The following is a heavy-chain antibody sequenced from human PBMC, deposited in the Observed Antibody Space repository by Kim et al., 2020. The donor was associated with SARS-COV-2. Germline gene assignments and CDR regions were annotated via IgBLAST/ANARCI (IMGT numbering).Heavy chain of an antibody. CDR1: GFTFINHW. CDR3: AKDYRGVATIDY. J-gene: IGHJ4*02. D-gene: IGHD5-12*01. CDR2: INTDGYTT. V-gene: IGHV3-74*01. Sequence: GGSLRLSCAASGFTFINHWMHWVRQAPGKGLVWVSRINTDGYTTNYADSVKGRFTISRDNAKNTLYLEMNSLRAEDTAVYYCAKDYRGVATIDYWGQGTLATVS.